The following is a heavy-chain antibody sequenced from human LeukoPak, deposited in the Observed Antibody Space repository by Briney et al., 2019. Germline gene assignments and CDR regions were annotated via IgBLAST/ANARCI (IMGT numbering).Heavy chain of an antibody. D-gene: IGHD2-8*01. J-gene: IGHJ4*02. CDR1: WFTFSYYG. Sequence: GGSLRLSRAASWFTFSYYGFHWARQPRGRGLEWVAFIYYDGSKKYYTPSVKGRFTISRDNSKNTLFLQMNSLRAEDTALYYCARDLGSTNYYFDYWGQGTLVTVSS. CDR2: IYYDGSKK. CDR3: ARDLGSTNYYFDY. V-gene: IGHV3-33*01.